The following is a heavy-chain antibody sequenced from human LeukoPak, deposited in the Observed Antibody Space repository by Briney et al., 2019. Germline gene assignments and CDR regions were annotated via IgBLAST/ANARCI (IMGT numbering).Heavy chain of an antibody. CDR1: GSTFSSYS. CDR2: ISSSSSYI. V-gene: IGHV3-21*01. Sequence: GGSLRLSCAASGSTFSSYSMNWVRQAPGKGLEWVSSISSSSSYIYYADSVKGRFTISRDNAKNSLYLQMNSLGAEDTAVYYCARGAVAGTSIDYWGQGTLVTVSS. J-gene: IGHJ4*02. CDR3: ARGAVAGTSIDY. D-gene: IGHD6-19*01.